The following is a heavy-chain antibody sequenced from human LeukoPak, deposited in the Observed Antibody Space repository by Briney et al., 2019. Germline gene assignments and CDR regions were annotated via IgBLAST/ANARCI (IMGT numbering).Heavy chain of an antibody. Sequence: GGSLRLSCAASGFTFSSYAMSWVRQAPGRGLEWVARIKSNDVGGTSANAAPVEGRFTISRDDSKNTLYLQMNSLKTEDTAVYYCTTTQCSDSSLRYWGQGTPVTVSS. J-gene: IGHJ4*02. V-gene: IGHV3-15*01. D-gene: IGHD2-15*01. CDR2: IKSNDVGGTS. CDR3: TTTQCSDSSLRY. CDR1: GFTFSSYA.